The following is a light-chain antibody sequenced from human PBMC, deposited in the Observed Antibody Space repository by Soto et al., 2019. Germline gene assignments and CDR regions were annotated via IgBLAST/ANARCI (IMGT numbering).Light chain of an antibody. CDR3: SSFADSSARDYV. CDR1: SSDIGAYDY. CDR2: DVS. J-gene: IGLJ1*01. Sequence: QSVLTQPASVSGSPGRSITISCTGTSSDIGAYDYVSWYQQHPGGVPKLLIYDVSSRPSGVSSRFSGSKSGNTASLTISGLQADDESDYYCSSFADSSARDYVFGGGTKVTVL. V-gene: IGLV2-14*03.